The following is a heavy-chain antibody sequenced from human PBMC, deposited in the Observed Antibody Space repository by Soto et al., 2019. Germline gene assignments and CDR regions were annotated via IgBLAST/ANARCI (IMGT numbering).Heavy chain of an antibody. J-gene: IGHJ6*03. CDR3: ARPDNYCFTMDV. Sequence: QVQLQESGPGLVKPSETLSLTCNVSGGSISSHYWSWIRQPPGKGLEWIGYIYYTGGTNYNPSLKSRGSIPVHTSNSRFSLRLRSVTAAHTAVYYCARPDNYCFTMDVGGKGATVTASS. CDR1: GGSISSHY. V-gene: IGHV4-59*08. CDR2: IYYTGGT.